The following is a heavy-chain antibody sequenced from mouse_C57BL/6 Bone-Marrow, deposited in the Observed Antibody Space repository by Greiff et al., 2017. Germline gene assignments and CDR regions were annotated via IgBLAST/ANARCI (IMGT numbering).Heavy chain of an antibody. V-gene: IGHV14-4*01. CDR1: GFNIKDDY. D-gene: IGHD2-3*01. CDR3: SSFDGNYFDF. CDR2: SDPEIGDT. Sequence: VQLQQSGAELVRPGASVKLSCTASGFNIKDDYIHWVKQRPEQGLEWIGWSDPEIGDTEYASKFQGKATITSDTTSNTAYLPLSSLPSEDTAVYYCSSFDGNYFDFWGQGTPLTVAS. J-gene: IGHJ2*01.